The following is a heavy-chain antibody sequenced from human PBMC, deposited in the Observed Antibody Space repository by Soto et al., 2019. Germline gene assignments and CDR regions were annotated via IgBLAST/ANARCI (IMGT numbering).Heavy chain of an antibody. V-gene: IGHV1-18*03. Sequence: QGQLVQSGGEVTKPGASVKVSCNASGYTFTSYGISWVRQAPGQGLEWMGWISPYSGHTKDAQKVQGRVTLTTETSTGTAYMELRSLASDDMAVYYCARDRCTTAKCYTHHLDVWGQGTTVKVSS. CDR2: ISPYSGHT. J-gene: IGHJ6*02. CDR1: GYTFTSYG. D-gene: IGHD2-8*01. CDR3: ARDRCTTAKCYTHHLDV.